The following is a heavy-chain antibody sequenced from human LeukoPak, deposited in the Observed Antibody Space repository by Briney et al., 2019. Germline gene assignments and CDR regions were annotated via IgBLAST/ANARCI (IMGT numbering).Heavy chain of an antibody. Sequence: SETLSLTCTVSGGSISSSSYYWGWIRQPPGKGLEWIGSIYYSGSTYYNPSLKSRVTISVDTSKNQFSLKLSSVTAADTAVYYCARVLPYYGSGSYPLNNWFDPWGQGTLVTVSS. CDR1: GGSISSSSYY. J-gene: IGHJ5*02. V-gene: IGHV4-39*07. CDR2: IYYSGST. D-gene: IGHD3-10*01. CDR3: ARVLPYYGSGSYPLNNWFDP.